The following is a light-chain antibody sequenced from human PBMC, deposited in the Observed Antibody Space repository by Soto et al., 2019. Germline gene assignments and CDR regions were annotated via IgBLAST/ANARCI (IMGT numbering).Light chain of an antibody. CDR3: QQYDNTPPRYT. Sequence: EIVLTQSPGTMSLSPGERATLSCRASQTFSYRYLAWYQQRPGQAPRLLIYAASARATGIPDRFSGSVSGTDFNLTISGLEPEDSAVYYCQQYDNTPPRYTFGQGTKLEIK. CDR2: AAS. J-gene: IGKJ2*01. V-gene: IGKV3-20*01. CDR1: QTFSYRY.